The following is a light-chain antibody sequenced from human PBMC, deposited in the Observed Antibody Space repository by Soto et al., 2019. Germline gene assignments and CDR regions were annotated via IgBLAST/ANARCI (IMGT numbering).Light chain of an antibody. CDR1: QSVSSSY. V-gene: IGKV3-15*01. CDR3: QQYNNWPS. CDR2: DIS. Sequence: TQSPGTLSLSPGERATLSCRASQSVSSSYLAWYQQRPGQAPRLLIYDISNRATGVPARFSGSGSETEFTLTIRSLQSEDFAVYFCQQYNNWPSFGQGTRLEI. J-gene: IGKJ5*01.